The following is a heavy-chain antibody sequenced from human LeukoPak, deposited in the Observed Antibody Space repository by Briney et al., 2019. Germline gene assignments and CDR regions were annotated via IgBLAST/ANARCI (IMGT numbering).Heavy chain of an antibody. D-gene: IGHD3-10*01. J-gene: IGHJ4*02. Sequence: GGSLRLSCAASGFTFSSYSVNWVRQAPGKGLEWVSSISSSSSYIYYADSVKGRFTISRDNAKNSLYLQMNSLRAEDTAVYYCARGSGSHFDYWGQGTLVTVSS. V-gene: IGHV3-21*01. CDR2: ISSSSSYI. CDR3: ARGSGSHFDY. CDR1: GFTFSSYS.